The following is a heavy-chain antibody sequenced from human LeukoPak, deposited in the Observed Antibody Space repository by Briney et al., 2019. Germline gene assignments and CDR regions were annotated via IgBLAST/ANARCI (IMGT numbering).Heavy chain of an antibody. CDR3: AKSPSWGSGLDAFDI. D-gene: IGHD7-27*01. J-gene: IGHJ3*02. V-gene: IGHV4-59*01. CDR1: GVSISNYY. CDR2: IYYTGST. Sequence: PSETLSLXCTVSGVSISNYYWSWIRQPPGKGLEWIGYIYYTGSTKYNPSLKSRVTLSVDSSKTQYSLKLNSVTAADTAVYYCAKSPSWGSGLDAFDIWGQGTMVTVSS.